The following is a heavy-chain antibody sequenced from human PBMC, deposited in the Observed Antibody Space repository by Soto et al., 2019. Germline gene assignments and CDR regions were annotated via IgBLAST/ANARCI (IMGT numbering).Heavy chain of an antibody. CDR3: VRDVGRSGWFAP. V-gene: IGHV4-4*07. Sequence: SESLSRTRALSEISIDNYYCIGCGQSAGTGLEWIGRIYSSGTTTSTPSLKSRVTMSVDMSKSPFSLNVRYVTAADTAVYYCVRDVGRSGWFAPWGPGTLV. J-gene: IGHJ5*02. CDR2: IYSSGTT. CDR1: EISIDNYY.